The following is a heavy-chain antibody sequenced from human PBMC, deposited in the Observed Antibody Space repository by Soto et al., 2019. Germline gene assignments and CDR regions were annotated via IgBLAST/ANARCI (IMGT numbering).Heavy chain of an antibody. D-gene: IGHD3-10*01. CDR2: ISGSGGST. V-gene: IGHV3-23*01. J-gene: IGHJ4*02. CDR3: AKDKDYYGSGTQPRLDY. CDR1: GFTFSSYA. Sequence: PGGSLRLSCAASGFTFSSYAMSWVRQAPGKGLEWVSAISGSGGSTYYADSVKGRFTISRDNSKNTLYLQMNSLRAEDTAVYYCAKDKDYYGSGTQPRLDYWGQGTLVTVSS.